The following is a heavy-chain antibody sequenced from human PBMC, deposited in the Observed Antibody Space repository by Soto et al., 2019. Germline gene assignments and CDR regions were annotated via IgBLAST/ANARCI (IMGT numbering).Heavy chain of an antibody. CDR2: IYHSGST. CDR1: GGSISSSNW. CDR3: ARYPYCSSTSCSPWGVSD. J-gene: IGHJ4*02. Sequence: SETLSLTCAVSGGSISSSNWWSWVRQPPGKGLEWIGEIYHSGSTNYNPSLKSRVTISVGKSKNQFSLKLSSVTAADTAVYYCARYPYCSSTSCSPWGVSDWGQGTLVTVSS. D-gene: IGHD2-2*01. V-gene: IGHV4-4*02.